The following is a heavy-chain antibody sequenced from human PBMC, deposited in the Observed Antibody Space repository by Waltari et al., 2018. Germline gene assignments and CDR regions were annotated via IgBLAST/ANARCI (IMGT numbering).Heavy chain of an antibody. CDR3: ARDRNSGSYYLDY. CDR2: IWYDGSNK. J-gene: IGHJ4*02. Sequence: QVQLVESGGGVVQPGRSLRLSCAASGFTFSSYGMHWVRRAPGKGLEWVAVIWYDGSNKYYADSVKGRFTISRDNSKNTLYLQMNSLRAEDTAVYYCARDRNSGSYYLDYWGQGTLVTVSS. CDR1: GFTFSSYG. V-gene: IGHV3-33*01. D-gene: IGHD1-26*01.